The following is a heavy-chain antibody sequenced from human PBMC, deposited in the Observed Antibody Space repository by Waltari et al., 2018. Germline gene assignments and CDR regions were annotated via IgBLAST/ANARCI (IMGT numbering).Heavy chain of an antibody. CDR1: GFTFSSYA. V-gene: IGHV3-23*01. CDR3: AKYREFYDFWSGYYSELDY. Sequence: EVQLLESGGGLVQPGGSLRLSCAASGFTFSSYAMSWVRQAPGKGREWVSAISGSGGSTYSADPVKGRFTISRDNSKTTLYLQMNSLRAEDTAVYYCAKYREFYDFWSGYYSELDYWGQGTLVTVSS. CDR2: ISGSGGST. D-gene: IGHD3-3*01. J-gene: IGHJ4*02.